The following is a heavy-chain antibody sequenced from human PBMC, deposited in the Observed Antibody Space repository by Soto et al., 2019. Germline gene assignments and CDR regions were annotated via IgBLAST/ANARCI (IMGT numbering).Heavy chain of an antibody. CDR3: ASTVRFLEWIPSKGPYYYYGMDV. D-gene: IGHD3-3*01. V-gene: IGHV1-69*12. J-gene: IGHJ6*02. CDR2: IIPIFGTA. CDR1: GGTFSSYA. Sequence: QVQLVQSGAEVKKPGSSVKVSCKASGGTFSSYAISWVRQAPGQGLEWMGGIIPIFGTANYAQKFQGRVTITAAESTSTADMELSSLGSEDTAVYYCASTVRFLEWIPSKGPYYYYGMDVWGQGTTVTVSS.